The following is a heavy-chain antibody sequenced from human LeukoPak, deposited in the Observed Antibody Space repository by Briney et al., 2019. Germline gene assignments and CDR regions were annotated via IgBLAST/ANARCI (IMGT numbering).Heavy chain of an antibody. Sequence: QTMSLTCTVSGGSISSYYWSWIRQPPGKGLEWIGYIYNVGSTNYNTSLKSRVTISVKTSKNQFSLKLSSVTAADTAVYYCASGGYYGSGSYFYYWGQGTLVT. J-gene: IGHJ4*02. CDR2: IYNVGST. V-gene: IGHV4-59*01. CDR3: ASGGYYGSGSYFYY. CDR1: GGSISSYY. D-gene: IGHD3-10*01.